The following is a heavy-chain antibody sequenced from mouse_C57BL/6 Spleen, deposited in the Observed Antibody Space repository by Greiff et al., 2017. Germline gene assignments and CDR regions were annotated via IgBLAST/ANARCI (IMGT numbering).Heavy chain of an antibody. CDR2: IYPSDSET. Sequence: QVQLQQPGAELVRPVSSVKLSCKASGYTFTSYWMDWVKQRPGQGLEWIGNIYPSDSETHYNQKFKDKATLTVDKSSSTAYMQLSSLTSEDSAVYYCAREGGGTFDYWGQGTTLTVSS. J-gene: IGHJ2*01. CDR1: GYTFTSYW. CDR3: AREGGGTFDY. D-gene: IGHD1-1*02. V-gene: IGHV1-61*01.